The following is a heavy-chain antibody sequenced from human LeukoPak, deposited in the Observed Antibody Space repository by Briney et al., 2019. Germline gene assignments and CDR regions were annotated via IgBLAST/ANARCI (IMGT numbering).Heavy chain of an antibody. CDR2: IIPIFGTA. V-gene: IGHV1-69*06. CDR1: GYTFTGYY. CDR3: ARDESGSFDY. J-gene: IGHJ4*02. Sequence: ASVKVSCKASGYTFTGYYMHWVRQAPGQGLEWMGGIIPIFGTANYAQKFQGRVTITADKSTSTAYMELSSLRSEDTAVYYCARDESGSFDYWGQGTLVTVSS. D-gene: IGHD1-26*01.